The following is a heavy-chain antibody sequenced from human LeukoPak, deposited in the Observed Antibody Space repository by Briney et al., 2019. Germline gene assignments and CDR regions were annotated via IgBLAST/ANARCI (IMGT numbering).Heavy chain of an antibody. Sequence: PGGSLRLSRAASGFTFNSYWMSWVRQAPGKGLEWVANIDSDGSEKQYGDSVKGRFTTSRDNAKNSLYLQMNSLRAEDTAIYYCARIYYFGDNNWRYFDNWGQGTLVTVSS. CDR1: GFTFNSYW. V-gene: IGHV3-7*01. D-gene: IGHD3-10*01. CDR3: ARIYYFGDNNWRYFDN. J-gene: IGHJ4*02. CDR2: IDSDGSEK.